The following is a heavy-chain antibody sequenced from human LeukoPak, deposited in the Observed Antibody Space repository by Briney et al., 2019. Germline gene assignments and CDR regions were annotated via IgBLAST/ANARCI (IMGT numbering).Heavy chain of an antibody. V-gene: IGHV3-48*03. CDR1: GFTFSSYE. D-gene: IGHD3-22*01. CDR2: ITSGSTI. Sequence: GGSLRLSCAASGFTFSSYEVNWVRQAPGKGLEWVSYITSGSTIYYADSVKGRFTISRDNAKNSLYLQMNGLRAEDTAVYYCARKYYYDSSGYIDYWGQGTLVTVSS. CDR3: ARKYYYDSSGYIDY. J-gene: IGHJ4*02.